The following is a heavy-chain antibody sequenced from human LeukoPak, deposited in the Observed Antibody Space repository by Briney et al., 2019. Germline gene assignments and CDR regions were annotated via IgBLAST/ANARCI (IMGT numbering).Heavy chain of an antibody. CDR3: ARDGPTRLRYFDWSLRRAIDY. V-gene: IGHV3-11*01. CDR1: GFTFSDYY. Sequence: PGGSLRLSCAASGFTFSDYYMSWIRQAPGKGLEWVSYISSSGSTIYYADSVKGRLTISRDNAKNSLYLQMNSLVAEDTAVYYCARDGPTRLRYFDWSLRRAIDYWGQGTLVTVSS. J-gene: IGHJ4*02. D-gene: IGHD3-9*01. CDR2: ISSSGSTI.